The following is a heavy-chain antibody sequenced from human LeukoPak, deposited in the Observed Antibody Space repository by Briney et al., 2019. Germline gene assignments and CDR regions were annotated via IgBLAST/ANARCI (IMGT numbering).Heavy chain of an antibody. CDR1: GYTFTRYA. CDR3: ARVSSGWHGYLDY. D-gene: IGHD6-25*01. V-gene: IGHV1-3*01. Sequence: ASVKVSCKASGYTFTRYAMHWVRQAPGQRLEWMGWINAGNGNATYTQKFQDRVTFTRDTSASTAYMDLSSLRSEDTAVYYCARVSSGWHGYLDYWGQGTPVTVSS. J-gene: IGHJ4*02. CDR2: INAGNGNA.